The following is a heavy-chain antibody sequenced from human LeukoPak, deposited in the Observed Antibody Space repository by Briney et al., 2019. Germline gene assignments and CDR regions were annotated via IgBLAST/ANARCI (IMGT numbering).Heavy chain of an antibody. CDR1: GFTFDDYG. CDR2: ISSSSSYI. D-gene: IGHD2-2*01. Sequence: GESLRLSCAASGFTFDDYGMSWVRHAPGKGLEWVSSISSSSSYIYYADSVKGRFTISRDNAKNSLYLQMNSLRAEDTAVYYCARDLRGCSSTSCYYSNYFDYWGQGTLVTVSS. V-gene: IGHV3-21*01. CDR3: ARDLRGCSSTSCYYSNYFDY. J-gene: IGHJ4*02.